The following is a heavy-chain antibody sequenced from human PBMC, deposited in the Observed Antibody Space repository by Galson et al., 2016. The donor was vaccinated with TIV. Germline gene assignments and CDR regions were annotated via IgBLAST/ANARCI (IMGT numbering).Heavy chain of an antibody. CDR3: VKFAGARRENYYLDQ. Sequence: SVKVSCKVSGYIFRNYYLVWVRQAPGQGLEWMGRINPDSGDINYAQRFQGRVTMTRDSSISTAYMELSGLRSDDTAVYHCVKFAGARRENYYLDQWGQGTRVTVSS. CDR2: INPDSGDI. CDR1: GYIFRNYY. J-gene: IGHJ4*02. V-gene: IGHV1-2*02. D-gene: IGHD3-10*01.